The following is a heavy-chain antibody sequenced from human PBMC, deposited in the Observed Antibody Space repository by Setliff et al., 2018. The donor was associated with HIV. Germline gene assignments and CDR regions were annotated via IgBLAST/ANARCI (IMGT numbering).Heavy chain of an antibody. CDR2: IYYSGST. Sequence: SETLSLTCTVSGGSISSHYWSWIRQPPGKGLEWIGSIYYSGSTNYNPSLKSRVTISVDTSKNQFSLKLSSVTAADTAVYYCARGGMTTVVTPGNYFDYWGQGALVTVSS. J-gene: IGHJ4*02. CDR3: ARGGMTTVVTPGNYFDY. D-gene: IGHD4-17*01. V-gene: IGHV4-59*11. CDR1: GGSISSHY.